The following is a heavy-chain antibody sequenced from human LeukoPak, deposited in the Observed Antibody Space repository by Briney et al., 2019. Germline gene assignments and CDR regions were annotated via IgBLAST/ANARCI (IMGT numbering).Heavy chain of an antibody. CDR3: ARFHLGYCSSTSCQGDY. D-gene: IGHD2-2*01. V-gene: IGHV4-34*01. Sequence: SETLSLTCAVYGGSFSGYYWSWIRQPPGKGLEWIGEINHSGSTNYNPSLKSRVTISVDTSKNQFSLKLNSVTAADTAVYYCARFHLGYCSSTSCQGDYWGQGTLVTVSS. CDR1: GGSFSGYY. J-gene: IGHJ4*02. CDR2: INHSGST.